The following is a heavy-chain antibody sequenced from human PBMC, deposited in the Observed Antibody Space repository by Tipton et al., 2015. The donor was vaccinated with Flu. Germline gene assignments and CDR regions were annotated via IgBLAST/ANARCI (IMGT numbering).Heavy chain of an antibody. J-gene: IGHJ3*02. Sequence: TLSLTCAVHGGSFSGYYWSWIRQPPGKGLEWIGEINHSRTTNYNPSLAGRVTISVDTSKNQFSLNLNSVTAADTALYYCARDLRYKWNEGSAFDIWGQGTMVTVSS. V-gene: IGHV4-34*01. D-gene: IGHD1-20*01. CDR1: GGSFSGYY. CDR2: INHSRTT. CDR3: ARDLRYKWNEGSAFDI.